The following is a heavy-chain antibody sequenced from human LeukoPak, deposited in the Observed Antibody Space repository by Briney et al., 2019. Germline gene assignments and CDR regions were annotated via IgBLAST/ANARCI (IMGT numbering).Heavy chain of an antibody. V-gene: IGHV1-8*03. J-gene: IGHJ6*03. Sequence: ASVKVSCKASGYTFTSYDINWVRQATGQGLEWMGWMNPNSGNTGYAQKFQGRVTITRNTSISTAYMELSSLRSEDTAVYYCARVGSSTSYCYYMDVWGKGTTVTVSS. CDR3: ARVGSSTSYCYYMDV. D-gene: IGHD2-2*01. CDR2: MNPNSGNT. CDR1: GYTFTSYD.